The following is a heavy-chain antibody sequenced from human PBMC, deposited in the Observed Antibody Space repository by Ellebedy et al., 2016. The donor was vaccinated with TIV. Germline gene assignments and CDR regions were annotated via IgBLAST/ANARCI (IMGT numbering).Heavy chain of an antibody. CDR1: GGSISSYY. CDR3: ASRAIFGMGIDAFDI. CDR2: VYYSGST. D-gene: IGHD3-3*01. V-gene: IGHV4-59*01. Sequence: SETLSLXXTVSGGSISSYYWSWIRQPPGKGLEWIGYVYYSGSTNYNPSLKGRVTISVDTSKNQFSLKLSSVTAADTAVYYCASRAIFGMGIDAFDIWGQGTMVTVSS. J-gene: IGHJ3*02.